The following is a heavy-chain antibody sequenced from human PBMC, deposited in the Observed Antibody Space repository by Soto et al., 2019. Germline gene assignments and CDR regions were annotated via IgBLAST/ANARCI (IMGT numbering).Heavy chain of an antibody. CDR3: AKASAIDYCSGGSCYSDYYYGMDV. V-gene: IGHV3-30*18. J-gene: IGHJ6*02. Sequence: PGWSLRLSCAASVFTFISYGMHWVRQAPGKGLEWVAVISYDGSNKYYADSVKGRFTISRDNSKNTLYLQMNSLRAEDTAVYYRAKASAIDYCSGGSCYSDYYYGMDVWGQGTTVTVS. D-gene: IGHD2-15*01. CDR2: ISYDGSNK. CDR1: VFTFISYG.